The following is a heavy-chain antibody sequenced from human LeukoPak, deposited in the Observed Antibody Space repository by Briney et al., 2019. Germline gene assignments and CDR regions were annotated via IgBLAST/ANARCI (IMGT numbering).Heavy chain of an antibody. CDR2: MNPNSGNT. CDR1: GYTFTSYD. J-gene: IGHJ4*02. Sequence: ASVTVSCKASGYTFTSYDINWVRQATGQGLEWMGWMNPNSGNTGYAQKFQGRVTITRNTSISTAYMELSSLRSEDTAVYYCARGHAQWLVPIDYWGQGTLVTVSS. CDR3: ARGHAQWLVPIDY. D-gene: IGHD6-19*01. V-gene: IGHV1-8*03.